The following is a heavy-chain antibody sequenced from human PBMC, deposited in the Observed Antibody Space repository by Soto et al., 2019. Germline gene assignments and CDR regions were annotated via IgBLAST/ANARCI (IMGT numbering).Heavy chain of an antibody. V-gene: IGHV1-46*03. D-gene: IGHD6-13*01. CDR2: IRPSSGGT. CDR3: TRSIITTAGTDAFDL. J-gene: IGHJ3*01. CDR1: GYTFTSYY. Sequence: QVQLVQSGAEVKKPGSSVRVSCKASGYTFTSYYIHGVRQAPGHGPEWMGMIRPSSGGTDYAQKFQGRVTMTRDTSTSTVYMELSSLRSEDTAVYYCTRSIITTAGTDAFDLWGQGTLVTVSS.